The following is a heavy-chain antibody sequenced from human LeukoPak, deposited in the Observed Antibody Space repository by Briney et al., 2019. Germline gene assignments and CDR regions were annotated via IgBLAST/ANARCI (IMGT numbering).Heavy chain of an antibody. D-gene: IGHD3-9*01. CDR2: ISYDGSNK. J-gene: IGHJ4*02. Sequence: GRSLRLSCAASGFTFSSYGMHWVRQAPGKGLEWVAVISYDGSNKYYADSVKGRFTISRDNSKNTLYLQMNSLRAEDTAVYYCAKAHYDILTGADYWGQGTLVTVSS. CDR1: GFTFSSYG. V-gene: IGHV3-30*18. CDR3: AKAHYDILTGADY.